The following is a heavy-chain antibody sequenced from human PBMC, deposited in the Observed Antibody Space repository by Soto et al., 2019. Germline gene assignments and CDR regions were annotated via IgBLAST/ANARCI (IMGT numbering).Heavy chain of an antibody. CDR1: GFTFSSYG. CDR2: ISYDGSNK. V-gene: IGHV3-30*18. J-gene: IGHJ6*02. CDR3: AKDPGDFWSGYYYYYGMDV. D-gene: IGHD3-3*01. Sequence: QVQLVESGGGVVQPGRSLRLSCAASGFTFSSYGMHWVRQAPGKGLEWVAVISYDGSNKYYADSVKGRFTISRDNSKNTLYLQMNSLRAEDTAVYYCAKDPGDFWSGYYYYYGMDVWGQGTTVTVSS.